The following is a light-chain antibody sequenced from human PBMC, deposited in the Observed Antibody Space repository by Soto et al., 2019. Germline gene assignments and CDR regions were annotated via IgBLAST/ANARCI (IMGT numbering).Light chain of an antibody. CDR2: DAA. CDR1: QGIGDTY. V-gene: IGKV1-39*01. J-gene: IGKJ3*01. CDR3: QQTSSAPFT. Sequence: MRQSPATLSVSPGEGATLSCRASQGIGDTYLNWYQQKPGKAPKLLIFDAASLQNGVPSRFSGGGSRTDFTLTITSLQPEDFATYYCQQTSSAPFTFGPGTQVDI.